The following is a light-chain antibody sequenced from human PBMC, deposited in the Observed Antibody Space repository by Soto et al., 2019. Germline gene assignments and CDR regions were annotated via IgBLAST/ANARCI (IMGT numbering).Light chain of an antibody. V-gene: IGKV3-15*01. CDR3: HQSNDWWT. J-gene: IGKJ1*01. CDR2: GAS. Sequence: EIVMTQSPATLSVSPGERATLSCRASQSVSNNLAWYQQKPGQAPRLLIYGASTRATGIPARFSGSGSGTEFTLTISSLQSEDCAVYYCHQSNDWWTFGQGTKVEIK. CDR1: QSVSNN.